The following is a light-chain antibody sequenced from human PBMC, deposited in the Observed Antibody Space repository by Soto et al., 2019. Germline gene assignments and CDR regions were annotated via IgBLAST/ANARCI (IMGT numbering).Light chain of an antibody. J-gene: IGKJ1*01. Sequence: DIQMTQSPSSLSASLGDRVTITCRASQDINNFLAWFQQKPGKAPKSLIYAASSLQTGVPSKFSGSGSGTDFTLTINSLQPXXXXXXXXXXXXXXPXTFGQGTKVEIK. V-gene: IGKV1-16*02. CDR3: XXXXXXPXT. CDR1: QDINNF. CDR2: AAS.